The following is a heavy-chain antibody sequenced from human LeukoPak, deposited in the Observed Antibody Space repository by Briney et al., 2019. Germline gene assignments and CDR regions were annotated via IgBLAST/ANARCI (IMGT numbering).Heavy chain of an antibody. CDR2: MSGSGSTI. CDR1: GFTFSSYE. V-gene: IGHV3-48*03. D-gene: IGHD6-19*01. Sequence: GGSLILSCVASGFTFSSYEMNWVRQAPGKGLEWISYMSGSGSTIHYADSVKGRFTISRDNAMNSLFLQMNSLRADDTAIYYCARGGTPQYSSGWLFFDYWGQGTPVTVSS. J-gene: IGHJ4*02. CDR3: ARGGTPQYSSGWLFFDY.